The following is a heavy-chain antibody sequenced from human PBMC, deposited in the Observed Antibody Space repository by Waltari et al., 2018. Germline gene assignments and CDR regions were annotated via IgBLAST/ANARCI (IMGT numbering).Heavy chain of an antibody. V-gene: IGHV4-34*01. D-gene: IGHD2-8*02. Sequence: QVHLQQWGAGALQPLDTLSLTCAVFGGPLRGHYWGWIRPPPGKGLEWIGEINHAPNRNYNPTLKSRVTMSVDTSKNQFSLKRSSVTAADTGIYYCARLEDCTGPGGNCYSGDVFALDVWGQGTMVTVSS. CDR2: INHAPNR. J-gene: IGHJ6*02. CDR3: ARLEDCTGPGGNCYSGDVFALDV. CDR1: GGPLRGHY.